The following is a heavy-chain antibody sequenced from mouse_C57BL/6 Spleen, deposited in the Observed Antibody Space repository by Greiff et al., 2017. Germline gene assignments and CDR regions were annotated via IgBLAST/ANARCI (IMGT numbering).Heavy chain of an antibody. D-gene: IGHD1-1*01. J-gene: IGHJ2*01. V-gene: IGHV5-17*01. CDR2: ISSGSSTI. Sequence: EVPLVESGGGLVKPGGSLKLSCAASGFTFSDYGMHWVRQAPEKGLEWVAYISSGSSTIYYADTVKGRFTISRDNAKNTLFLQMTSLRSEDTAMYYCARDTVVDFDYWGQGTTLTVSS. CDR3: ARDTVVDFDY. CDR1: GFTFSDYG.